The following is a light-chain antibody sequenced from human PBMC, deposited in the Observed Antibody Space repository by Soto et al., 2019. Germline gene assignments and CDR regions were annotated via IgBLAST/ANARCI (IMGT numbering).Light chain of an antibody. CDR3: SSKRSGTPVV. V-gene: IGLV2-14*01. CDR2: EVS. Sequence: QSALTQPASVSGSPGQSISISCTGTSSDVGRYNYVSWYQQHPGKAPNLMIYEVSNRPSGVSDRFSGSKSGNTASLTISGLQAEDEADYYCSSKRSGTPVVFGTGTKLTVL. J-gene: IGLJ1*01. CDR1: SSDVGRYNY.